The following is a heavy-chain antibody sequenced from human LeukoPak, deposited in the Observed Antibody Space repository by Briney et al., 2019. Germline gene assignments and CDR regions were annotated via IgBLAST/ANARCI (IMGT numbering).Heavy chain of an antibody. Sequence: GGSLRLSCAASGFTVSTNYMTWVRQAPGKGLEWVSVLYSGGNTYYADSVKGRFTISRDNSKNTLYLQMNSLRVEDTAMYYCARGEPVSWGQGTLVTVSS. J-gene: IGHJ5*02. CDR1: GFTVSTNY. CDR3: ARGEPVS. V-gene: IGHV3-53*01. CDR2: LYSGGNT.